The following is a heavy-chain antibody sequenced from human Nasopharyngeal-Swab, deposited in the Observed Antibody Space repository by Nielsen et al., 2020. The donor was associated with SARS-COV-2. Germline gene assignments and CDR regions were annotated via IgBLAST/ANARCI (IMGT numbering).Heavy chain of an antibody. CDR3: ASAVHCSGDSCYWRYFDY. V-gene: IGHV3-48*03. Sequence: WIRQPPGKGLEWVSYIYSTNSTIYYADSVKGRFTISRDNAKNSLSLQMNSLRAEDTAIYYCASAVHCSGDSCYWRYFDYWGRGTLVTVSS. D-gene: IGHD2-15*01. J-gene: IGHJ4*02. CDR2: IYSTNSTI.